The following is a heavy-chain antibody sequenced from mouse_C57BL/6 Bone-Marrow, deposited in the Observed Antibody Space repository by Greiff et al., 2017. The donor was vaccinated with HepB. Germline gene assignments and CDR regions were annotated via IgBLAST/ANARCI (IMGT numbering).Heavy chain of an antibody. CDR2: ISDGGSYT. V-gene: IGHV5-4*03. Sequence: EVKLVESGGGLVKPGGSLKLSCAASGFTFSSYAMSWVRQTPEKGLEWVATISDGGSYTYYPDNVKGRFTISRDNAKNNLYLHMSHLKSEDTAMYYCASPSYYREAWFAYWGQGTLVTVSA. J-gene: IGHJ3*01. D-gene: IGHD2-14*01. CDR1: GFTFSSYA. CDR3: ASPSYYREAWFAY.